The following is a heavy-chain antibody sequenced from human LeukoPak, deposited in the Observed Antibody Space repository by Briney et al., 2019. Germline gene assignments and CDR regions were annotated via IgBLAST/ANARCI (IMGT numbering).Heavy chain of an antibody. D-gene: IGHD3-22*01. CDR1: GYTFTSYD. J-gene: IGHJ5*02. V-gene: IGHV1-8*01. CDR2: MNPNSGNT. Sequence: GASVKVSCKAAGYTFTSYDINWVRQATGEGLEWMGWMNPNSGNTGYAQKFQGRVTMTRNTSISTAYMELSSLRSEDTAVYHCARWIPYYDSSENWFDPWGQGTLVTVSS. CDR3: ARWIPYYDSSENWFDP.